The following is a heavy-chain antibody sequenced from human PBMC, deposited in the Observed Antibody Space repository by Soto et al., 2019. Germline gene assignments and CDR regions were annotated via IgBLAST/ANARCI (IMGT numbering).Heavy chain of an antibody. CDR1: GFSFSSYA. Sequence: QVQLVESGGGVVQPGRSLRLSCAASGFSFSSYAIHWVRQAPGKGLEWVAVISFDGTNKYYADSVKGRFTISIDNSKNTVYLPMDSLRAEDTAVYYWVRDQYSSAYYPGPYWGQGTLFTVSS. D-gene: IGHD6-19*01. CDR3: VRDQYSSAYYPGPY. J-gene: IGHJ4*02. V-gene: IGHV3-30-3*01. CDR2: ISFDGTNK.